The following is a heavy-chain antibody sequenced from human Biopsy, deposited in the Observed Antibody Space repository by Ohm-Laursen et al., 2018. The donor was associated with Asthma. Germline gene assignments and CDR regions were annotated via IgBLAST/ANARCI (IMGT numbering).Heavy chain of an antibody. CDR3: ARVRGAFYESSVKNAFDV. J-gene: IGHJ3*01. CDR1: SGSGGYMRSGNYY. V-gene: IGHV4-39*07. CDR2: IYYSGTT. Sequence: SDTLSLTCSLSSGSGGYMRSGNYYWGWIRQPPGKGLEWIGSIYYSGTTYYNPSLESRVSISLDTSKNQFSLSLTSVTAADTAVYYRARVRGAFYESSVKNAFDVWGQGTMVTVSS. D-gene: IGHD3-22*01.